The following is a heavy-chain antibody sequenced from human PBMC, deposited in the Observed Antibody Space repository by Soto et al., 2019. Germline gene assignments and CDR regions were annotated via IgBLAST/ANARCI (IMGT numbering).Heavy chain of an antibody. Sequence: GGSLRLSCAASGFTFSSYAMHWVRQAPGKGLEWVAVISYDGSNKYYADSVKGRFTISRDNSKNTLYLQMNSLRAEDTAVYYCARIFTPRSYYYDSSGYHFSRDYWGQGTLVTVSS. J-gene: IGHJ4*02. CDR3: ARIFTPRSYYYDSSGYHFSRDY. CDR2: ISYDGSNK. V-gene: IGHV3-30-3*01. CDR1: GFTFSSYA. D-gene: IGHD3-22*01.